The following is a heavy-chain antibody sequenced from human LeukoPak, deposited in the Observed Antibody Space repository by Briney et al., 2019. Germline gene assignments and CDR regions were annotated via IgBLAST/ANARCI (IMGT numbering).Heavy chain of an antibody. D-gene: IGHD3-22*01. CDR1: GGSFSGYY. J-gene: IGHJ4*02. CDR3: ARGLRRVMIVVVITTPFYY. Sequence: PSETLSLTCAVYGGSFSGYYWSWIRQPPGKGLEWIGEINHSGSTNYNPSLKSRVTISVDTSKNQFSLKLSSVTAADTAVYYCARGLRRVMIVVVITTPFYYWDGGTLVTVSS. CDR2: INHSGST. V-gene: IGHV4-34*01.